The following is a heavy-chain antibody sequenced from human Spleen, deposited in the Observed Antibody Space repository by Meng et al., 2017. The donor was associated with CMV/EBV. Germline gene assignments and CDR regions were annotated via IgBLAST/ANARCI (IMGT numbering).Heavy chain of an antibody. CDR1: GFTFSNYA. Sequence: GGSLRLSCAVSGFTFSNYAMHWVRQAPGKGLEWVAVISFDADSKYYADSVKGRFTISRDNSKNTLYLQMNSLRSEDTAVYYCARDRMPRGELVHYWGQGTLVTVSS. D-gene: IGHD3-16*01. V-gene: IGHV3-30-3*01. CDR3: ARDRMPRGELVHY. J-gene: IGHJ4*02. CDR2: ISFDADSK.